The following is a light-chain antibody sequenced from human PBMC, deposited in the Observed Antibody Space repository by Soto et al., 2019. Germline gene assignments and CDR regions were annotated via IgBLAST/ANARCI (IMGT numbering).Light chain of an antibody. V-gene: IGLV3-21*04. CDR1: NIGSKS. CDR3: HVWDSDRDHPV. Sequence: SYELTRPPSVSVAPGKTARITCGGNNIGSKSVHWYQQKSGQAPVLVIYYEIDRPSGIPERFSGSNYGNTATLTISSVEAGDEADYYCHVWDSDRDHPVFGGGTKLTVL. CDR2: YEI. J-gene: IGLJ2*01.